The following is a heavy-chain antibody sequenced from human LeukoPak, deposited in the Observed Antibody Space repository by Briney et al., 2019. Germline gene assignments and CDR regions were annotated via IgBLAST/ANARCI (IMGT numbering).Heavy chain of an antibody. CDR2: ICYEGSQK. Sequence: GGSLRLSCAASGFTFSINGMHWGRQAPGKGLEWVAVICYEGSQKYYGDSVKGRFTISRDNSKTAMYLQMDRLRAEETAVYYCARDSSAHHLRYWGQGPLVTVSS. CDR1: GFTFSING. D-gene: IGHD1-14*01. CDR3: ARDSSAHHLRY. V-gene: IGHV3-33*01. J-gene: IGHJ1*01.